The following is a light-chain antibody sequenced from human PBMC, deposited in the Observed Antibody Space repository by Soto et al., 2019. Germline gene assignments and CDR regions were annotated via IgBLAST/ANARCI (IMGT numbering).Light chain of an antibody. CDR2: AAS. J-gene: IGKJ5*01. Sequence: DIQMTQSPSPLSASVGDRVTITCRASQSISSYLNWYQRKPGKAPKLLIYAASSLQSGVPSRFSGSGSGTDFTLTISSLQPEDFATYYCQQSLSNLITFGQGTRLEIK. CDR1: QSISSY. V-gene: IGKV1-39*01. CDR3: QQSLSNLIT.